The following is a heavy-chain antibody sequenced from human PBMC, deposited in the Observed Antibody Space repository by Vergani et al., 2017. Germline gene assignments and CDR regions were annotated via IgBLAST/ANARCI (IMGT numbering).Heavy chain of an antibody. CDR3: ARGRSSGWPSAFDI. J-gene: IGHJ3*02. Sequence: QVQLQQWGAGLLKPSETLSLTCAVYGGSFSGYYWSWIRQPPGKGLEWIGEINHSGSTNYNPSLKSRVTISVDTSKNQFSLKLSSVTAADTAVYYCARGRSSGWPSAFDIWGQGTIVTVSS. CDR2: INHSGST. V-gene: IGHV4-34*01. D-gene: IGHD6-19*01. CDR1: GGSFSGYY.